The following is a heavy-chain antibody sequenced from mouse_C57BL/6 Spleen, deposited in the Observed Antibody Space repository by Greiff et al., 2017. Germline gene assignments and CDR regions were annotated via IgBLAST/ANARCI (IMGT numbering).Heavy chain of an antibody. D-gene: IGHD2-4*01. CDR1: GYTFTSYW. CDR3: ARKGGYDYGAFAY. V-gene: IGHV1-69*01. CDR2: IDPSDSYT. Sequence: VQLQQPGAELVMPGASVKLSCKASGYTFTSYWMHWVKQRPGQGLEWIGEIDPSDSYTNYNQKFKGKSTLTVDKSSSTAYMQLSSLTSEDSAVYYCARKGGYDYGAFAYWGQGTLVTVSA. J-gene: IGHJ3*01.